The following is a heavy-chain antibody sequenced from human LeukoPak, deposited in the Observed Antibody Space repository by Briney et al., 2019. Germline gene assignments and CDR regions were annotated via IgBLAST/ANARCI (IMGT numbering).Heavy chain of an antibody. D-gene: IGHD2-21*01. J-gene: IGHJ5*02. CDR2: IYTSGST. CDR1: GGSISSGSYY. V-gene: IGHV4-61*02. CDR3: AKKEFDCPNCFDP. Sequence: PSQTPSLTCTVSGGSISSGSYYWSWIRQPAGKGLEWIGRIYTSGSTNYNTSLKSRVTISVHTSKNQLSLKLNSVTAADTAVYYCAKKEFDCPNCFDPWAREPWSPSLQ.